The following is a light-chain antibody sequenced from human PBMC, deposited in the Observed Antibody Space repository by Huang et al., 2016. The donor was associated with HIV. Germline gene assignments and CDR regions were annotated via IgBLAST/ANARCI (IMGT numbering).Light chain of an antibody. CDR2: GAS. Sequence: EIVLTQSPDTLSLSPGERATVSCRASQSVTRNYLAWYQQQPGQAPKLLIYGASTRATGIPDRFSGSGSGTDFTLTISRLAPEDFAVYYCQQFGSSPPYSFGQGTKLEIK. V-gene: IGKV3-20*01. J-gene: IGKJ2*03. CDR1: QSVTRNY. CDR3: QQFGSSPPYS.